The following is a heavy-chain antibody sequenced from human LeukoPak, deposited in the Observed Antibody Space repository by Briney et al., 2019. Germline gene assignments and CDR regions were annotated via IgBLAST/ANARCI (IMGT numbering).Heavy chain of an antibody. J-gene: IGHJ6*04. CDR3: ARDRYYYDSSGYYKRMDV. Sequence: SQTLSLTCTVSGGSISSGSYYWSWIRQPAGKGLEWIGRIYTSGSTNYNPSLKSRVTISVDTSKNQFSLKLSSVTAADTAVYYCARDRYYYDSSGYYKRMDVWGKGTTVTISS. CDR1: GGSISSGSYY. D-gene: IGHD3-22*01. CDR2: IYTSGST. V-gene: IGHV4-61*02.